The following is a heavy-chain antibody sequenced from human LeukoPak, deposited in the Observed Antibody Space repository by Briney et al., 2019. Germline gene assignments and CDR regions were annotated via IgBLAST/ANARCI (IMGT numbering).Heavy chain of an antibody. CDR1: GGSISSVSYY. CDR2: IYTSGST. Sequence: SETLSLTCTVSGGSISSVSYYWSWIRQPAGKGLEWIGHIYTSGSTNYNPSLRSRVTISVDTSKNQFSLKLSSVTAADTAVYYCARDRVGALDYWGQGTLVTVSS. V-gene: IGHV4-61*09. J-gene: IGHJ4*02. D-gene: IGHD1-26*01. CDR3: ARDRVGALDY.